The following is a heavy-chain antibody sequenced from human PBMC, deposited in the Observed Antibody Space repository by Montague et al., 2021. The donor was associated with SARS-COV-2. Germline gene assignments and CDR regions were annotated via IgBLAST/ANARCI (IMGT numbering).Heavy chain of an antibody. CDR1: GGSISSSSYY. CDR3: ARLRFWVVAGKGGIDY. J-gene: IGHJ4*02. D-gene: IGHD6-19*01. CDR2: IYYSGST. Sequence: SETLSLTCTVSGGSISSSSYYWGWIRQPPGKGLEWIGSIYYSGSTYYNPSLKSRVTISVDTSKNQFSLKLSSVTAADTAVYYCARLRFWVVAGKGGIDYWGQGTLVTVSS. V-gene: IGHV4-39*01.